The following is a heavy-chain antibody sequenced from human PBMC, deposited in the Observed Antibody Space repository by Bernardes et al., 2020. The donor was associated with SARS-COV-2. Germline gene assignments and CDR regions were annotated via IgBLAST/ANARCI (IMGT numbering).Heavy chain of an antibody. D-gene: IGHD1-1*01. Sequence: GGSLRLSCAASGLTFGNYAMSWVRQAPGKGLEWVSGISGGGDRTHYADSVKGRFTMSRDNSKNRLYLQLNNLRFDDTAVYYCAKDVDNRYDYLDSWGQGTLVTVSP. CDR1: GLTFGNYA. V-gene: IGHV3-23*01. CDR3: AKDVDNRYDYLDS. J-gene: IGHJ4*02. CDR2: ISGGGDRT.